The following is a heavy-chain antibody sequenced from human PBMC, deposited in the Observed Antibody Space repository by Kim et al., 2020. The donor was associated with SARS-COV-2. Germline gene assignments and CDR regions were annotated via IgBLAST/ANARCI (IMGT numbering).Heavy chain of an antibody. J-gene: IGHJ5*02. CDR3: TTGGAA. V-gene: IGHV3-15*01. CDR2: TTCGTK. Sequence: TTCGTKDYAAPAKGRFTISRNDSKTTLYLQMNSLKTEDTAVYYCTTGGAAWGQGTLVTVSS.